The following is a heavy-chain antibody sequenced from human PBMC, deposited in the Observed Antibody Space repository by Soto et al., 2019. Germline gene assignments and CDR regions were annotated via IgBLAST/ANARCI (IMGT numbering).Heavy chain of an antibody. D-gene: IGHD3-22*01. CDR1: GGSISSGGYY. CDR2: IYYSGSN. CDR3: ARVVVIPQSYYGMDV. V-gene: IGHV4-31*03. J-gene: IGHJ6*02. Sequence: QVQLQESGPGLVKPSQTLSLTCTVSGGSISSGGYYWSWIRQHPGKGLEWIGYIYYSGSNYYNPSLKSRVTISVDTSKNQFSLKLSSVTAADTAVYYCARVVVIPQSYYGMDVWGQGTTVTVSS.